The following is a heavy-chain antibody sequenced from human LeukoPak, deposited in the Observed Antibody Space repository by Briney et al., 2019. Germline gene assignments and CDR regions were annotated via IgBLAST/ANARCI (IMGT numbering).Heavy chain of an antibody. Sequence: SETLSLTCAVSGGSISGYYWSWIRQSPGKGLEWIGYIHQSGNTNYNPALKSRVTISVDTSKTQFSLKLSSGTAADTAVYYCARHLTYSGGSARYFDYWGQGILVTVSS. V-gene: IGHV4-59*08. D-gene: IGHD6-19*01. J-gene: IGHJ4*02. CDR2: IHQSGNT. CDR3: ARHLTYSGGSARYFDY. CDR1: GGSISGYY.